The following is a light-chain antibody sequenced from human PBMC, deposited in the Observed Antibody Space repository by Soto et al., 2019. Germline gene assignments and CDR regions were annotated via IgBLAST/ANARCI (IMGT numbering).Light chain of an antibody. J-gene: IGKJ5*01. CDR1: ERLVHSEGIAY. V-gene: IGKV2-30*02. Sequence: TPSPLSLPVTIGTPASLSCRSNERLVHSEGIAYFSWFQQRPGRSPRRLIYKVSNRDSGVPARFSGSGSGTDFALKISRVEAEDVGVYYCMQGTHWPITVGQGGRLEIK. CDR3: MQGTHWPIT. CDR2: KVS.